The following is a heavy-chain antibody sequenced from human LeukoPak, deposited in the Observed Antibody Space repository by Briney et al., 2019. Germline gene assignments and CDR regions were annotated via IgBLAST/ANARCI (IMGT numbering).Heavy chain of an antibody. V-gene: IGHV3-48*03. CDR1: GFTFSSYE. D-gene: IGHD6-19*01. Sequence: PGGSLRLSCAASGFTFSSYEMNWVRQAPGKGLEWVSYISSSGSNIYYADSVKGRFTISRDNAKNSLYLQMNSLRAEDTAVYYCATYSSGWYEAFDYWGQGTLVTVSS. CDR3: ATYSSGWYEAFDY. CDR2: ISSSGSNI. J-gene: IGHJ4*01.